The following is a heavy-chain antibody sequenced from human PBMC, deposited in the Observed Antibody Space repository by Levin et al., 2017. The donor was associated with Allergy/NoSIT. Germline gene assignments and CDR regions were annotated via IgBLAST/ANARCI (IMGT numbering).Heavy chain of an antibody. CDR3: AARVFDY. CDR1: GLNFNSYG. J-gene: IGHJ4*02. Sequence: GGSLRLSCAVSGLNFNSYGMNWVRQARGKGLEWVALISSAGSDGYYADSVRGRFTISRDNSKSTLYLQMNSLRPDDMAVYYCAARVFDYWGQGTLVTVSS. CDR2: ISSAGSDG. V-gene: IGHV3-30*03.